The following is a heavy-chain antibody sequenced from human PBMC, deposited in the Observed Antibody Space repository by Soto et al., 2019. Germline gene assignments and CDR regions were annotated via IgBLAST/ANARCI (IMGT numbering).Heavy chain of an antibody. D-gene: IGHD1-1*01. CDR1: GPSTGGLS. Sequence: PXETRSLACTVSGPSTGGLSSSWIRKSAGKGLEWIGRIYATGTTDYNPSLKSRVMMSVDTSKKQFSLKLRSVTAADTAVYYCVRDGTKTLRDWFDHWGQGISVTVSS. CDR3: VRDGTKTLRDWFDH. J-gene: IGHJ5*02. V-gene: IGHV4-4*07. CDR2: IYATGTT.